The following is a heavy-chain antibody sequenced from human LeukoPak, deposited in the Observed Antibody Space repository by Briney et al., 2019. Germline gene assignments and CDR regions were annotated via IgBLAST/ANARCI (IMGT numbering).Heavy chain of an antibody. CDR1: GGSISSYY. V-gene: IGHV4-59*01. CDR2: IYYSGST. Sequence: SETLSLTCTVSGGSISSYYWSWIRRPPGKGLEWIGYIYYSGSTNYNPSLKSRVTISVDTSKNQFSLKLSSVTAADTAVYYCAREPDYYYGMDVWGKGTTVTVSS. J-gene: IGHJ6*04. CDR3: AREPDYYYGMDV.